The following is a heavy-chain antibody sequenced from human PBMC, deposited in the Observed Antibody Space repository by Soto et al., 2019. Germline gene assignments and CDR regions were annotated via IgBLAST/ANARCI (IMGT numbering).Heavy chain of an antibody. CDR3: AKLRVLEWEVQESDY. D-gene: IGHD3-3*01. CDR2: ISHDGNSH. Sequence: QVHLVESGGGVVQPGRSLRLSCEGSGFSFSNYGIHWVRQAPGKGLEWVAVISHDGNSHHLADSVRGRFSISRDNSKNTLYLQMNSLRAEDTAVYYCAKLRVLEWEVQESDYWGQGTLVSVSS. CDR1: GFSFSNYG. V-gene: IGHV3-30*18. J-gene: IGHJ4*02.